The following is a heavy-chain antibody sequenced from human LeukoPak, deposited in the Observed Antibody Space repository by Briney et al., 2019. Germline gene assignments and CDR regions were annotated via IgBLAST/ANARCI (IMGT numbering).Heavy chain of an antibody. D-gene: IGHD6-13*01. Sequence: QPGGSLRLSRAASGFTFSSYGMHWVRQAPGKGLEWVVFIRYDGSNKYYADSVKGRFTISRDNSKNTLYLQMNSLRAEDTAVYYCAKDNRYSSRWYPPWDYWGQGTLVTVSS. CDR2: IRYDGSNK. CDR1: GFTFSSYG. J-gene: IGHJ4*02. V-gene: IGHV3-30*02. CDR3: AKDNRYSSRWYPPWDY.